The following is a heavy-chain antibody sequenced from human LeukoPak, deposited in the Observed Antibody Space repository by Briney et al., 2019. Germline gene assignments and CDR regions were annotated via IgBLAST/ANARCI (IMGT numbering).Heavy chain of an antibody. J-gene: IGHJ4*02. CDR2: INHSGST. Sequence: PSETLSLTCAVYGGSFSGYYWSWIRQPPGKGLEWIGEINHSGSTNYNPSLKSRVTISVDTSKNQFSLKLISVTAADTAVYYCARVESERGSGYYKTYYFDYWGQGTLVTVSS. CDR1: GGSFSGYY. CDR3: ARVESERGSGYYKTYYFDY. V-gene: IGHV4-34*01. D-gene: IGHD3-22*01.